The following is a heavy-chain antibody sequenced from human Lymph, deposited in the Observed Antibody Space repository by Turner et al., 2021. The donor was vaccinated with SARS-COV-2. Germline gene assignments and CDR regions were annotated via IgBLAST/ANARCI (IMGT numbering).Heavy chain of an antibody. V-gene: IGHV3-21*01. CDR1: GFTFSSYS. J-gene: IGHJ6*02. D-gene: IGHD6-19*01. Sequence: EVQLVGSGGGLVKPGGSLRLPCAASGFTFSSYSMHWVRQAPGKGLEWVSSISSSSTYIYYADSVKGRFTISRDNAKNSLYLQMNSLRAEDTAVYYCAGQAVAGTSLGYYYYGMDVWGQGTTVTVSS. CDR3: AGQAVAGTSLGYYYYGMDV. CDR2: ISSSSTYI.